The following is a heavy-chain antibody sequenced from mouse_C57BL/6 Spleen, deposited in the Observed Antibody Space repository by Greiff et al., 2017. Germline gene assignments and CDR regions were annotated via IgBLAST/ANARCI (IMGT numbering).Heavy chain of an antibody. CDR3: ARGGGYDRGFDY. Sequence: QVQLQQPGAELVRPGSSVKLSCKASGYTFTSYWMDWVKQRPGQGLEWIGNIYPSDSETHYNQKFKDKATLTVDKSSSTAYMQLSSLTSEDSAVYYCARGGGYDRGFDYWGQGTTLTVSS. CDR2: IYPSDSET. J-gene: IGHJ2*01. CDR1: GYTFTSYW. V-gene: IGHV1-61*01. D-gene: IGHD2-2*01.